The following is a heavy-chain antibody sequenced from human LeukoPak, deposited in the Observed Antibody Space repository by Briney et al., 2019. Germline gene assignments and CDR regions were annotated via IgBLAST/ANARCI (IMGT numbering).Heavy chain of an antibody. J-gene: IGHJ4*02. CDR1: GGPVSSGSYY. V-gene: IGHV4-61*01. CDR3: ARGKLPYSSGWYPRGYFDY. Sequence: SETLSLTCTVSGGPVSSGSYYWSWIRQPPGKGLEWFGYIYYSGSTNYNPSLKSRVTISVDTSKNQFYLKLSSVTAADTAVYYCARGKLPYSSGWYPRGYFDYWGQGTLVTVSS. CDR2: IYYSGST. D-gene: IGHD6-19*01.